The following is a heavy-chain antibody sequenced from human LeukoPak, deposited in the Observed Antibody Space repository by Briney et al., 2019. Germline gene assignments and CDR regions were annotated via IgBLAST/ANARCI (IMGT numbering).Heavy chain of an antibody. CDR3: ASGTKWELLLNY. CDR1: GFTVSSND. J-gene: IGHJ4*02. V-gene: IGHV3-53*01. Sequence: PGGSLRLSCAASGFTVSSNDMSWVRQAPGKGLEWVSVIYSGGATYYADSVKGRFTISRDNSKNTLFLQMNSLKVEDTAVYYCASGTKWELLLNYWGQGTLVTVSS. CDR2: IYSGGAT. D-gene: IGHD1-26*01.